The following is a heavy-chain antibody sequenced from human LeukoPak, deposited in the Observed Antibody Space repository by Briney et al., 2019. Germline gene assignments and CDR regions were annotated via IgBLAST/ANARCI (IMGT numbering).Heavy chain of an antibody. J-gene: IGHJ6*03. CDR1: GGSSSSYY. CDR3: TRGSIAYYYMDV. V-gene: IGHV4-59*01. D-gene: IGHD3-22*01. Sequence: SENLSLTCTVSGGSSSSYYCSWIRQPPGKGLEWIGNIYYSGSANYNPSLKSRVTISVDTSKNQFSLKLSSVTAADTAVYYCTRGSIAYYYMDVWGKGTTVTISS. CDR2: IYYSGSA.